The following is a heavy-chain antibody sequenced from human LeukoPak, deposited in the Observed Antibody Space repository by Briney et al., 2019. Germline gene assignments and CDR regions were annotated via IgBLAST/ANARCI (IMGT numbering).Heavy chain of an antibody. V-gene: IGHV3-23*01. Sequence: GGSLRLSCAASGFTFSSYAMSWVRQAPGKGLEWVLAISGSGGSTYYADSVKGRFTISRDNSKNTLYLQMNSLRAEDTAVYYCAKDYYDSSGYFAGYYGMDVWGQGTTVTVAS. CDR3: AKDYYDSSGYFAGYYGMDV. CDR1: GFTFSSYA. J-gene: IGHJ6*02. D-gene: IGHD3-22*01. CDR2: ISGSGGST.